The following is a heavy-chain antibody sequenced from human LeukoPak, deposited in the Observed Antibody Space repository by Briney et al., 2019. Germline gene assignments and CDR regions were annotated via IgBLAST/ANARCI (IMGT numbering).Heavy chain of an antibody. J-gene: IGHJ6*02. Sequence: GGSLRLSCAASGFTLSSYWMTWARQPPGKGLQWVANINQDGSEMYYVDSVKGRFTISRDNAKNSLYLQMNSLRAEDTAVYYCARRLPYYGMYVWGQGTTVTVSS. CDR1: GFTLSSYW. CDR2: INQDGSEM. V-gene: IGHV3-7*02. CDR3: ARRLPYYGMYV.